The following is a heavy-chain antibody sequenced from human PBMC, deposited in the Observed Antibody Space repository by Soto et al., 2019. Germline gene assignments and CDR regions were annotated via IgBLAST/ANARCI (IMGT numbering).Heavy chain of an antibody. CDR3: ARAAGMDV. CDR2: IWYDGSNK. J-gene: IGHJ6*02. CDR1: GFTFSSYG. Sequence: QVQLVESGGGVVQPGRSLRLSCAASGFTFSSYGMHWVRQAPGKGLEWVAVIWYDGSNKYYADSVKGRFTISRDNSKNTLYLQMNSRSAEDTAVYYCARAAGMDVWGQGTTVTVSS. V-gene: IGHV3-33*01.